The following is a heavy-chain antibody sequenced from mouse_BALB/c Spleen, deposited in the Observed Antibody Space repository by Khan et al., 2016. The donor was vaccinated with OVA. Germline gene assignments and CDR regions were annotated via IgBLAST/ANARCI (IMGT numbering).Heavy chain of an antibody. D-gene: IGHD2-1*01. CDR2: IFPGTGTT. V-gene: IGHV1S132*01. J-gene: IGHJ3*01. CDR3: SRGYFGHYEFAY. CDR1: GYTFTSYW. Sequence: VQLQESGAELVKPGASVKLSCKTSGYTFTSYWIQWVKQRPGQGLGWIGQIFPGTGTTYYNENFKGKATLTVDTSSNTAYMQFSSLTSEDSAVYFCSRGYFGHYEFAYWGQGTLVTVSP.